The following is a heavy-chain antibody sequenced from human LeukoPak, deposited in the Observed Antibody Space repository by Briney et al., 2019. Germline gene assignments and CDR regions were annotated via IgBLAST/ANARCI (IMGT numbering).Heavy chain of an antibody. D-gene: IGHD4-17*01. V-gene: IGHV3-23*01. Sequence: GGSLRHSCAASGLTFSSYAMSWVRQAPGKGLQWVSAISGSGGSTYYADSVKGRFTISRDNSKNTLYLQMNSLRAEDTAVYYCANQRGAHGDYRDVPFDYSGQGTLVTVSS. CDR2: ISGSGGST. CDR1: GLTFSSYA. CDR3: ANQRGAHGDYRDVPFDY. J-gene: IGHJ4*02.